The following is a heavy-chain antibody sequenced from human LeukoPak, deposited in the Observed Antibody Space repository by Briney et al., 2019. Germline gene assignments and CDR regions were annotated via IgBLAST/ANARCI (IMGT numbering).Heavy chain of an antibody. D-gene: IGHD3-10*01. CDR1: GFTFSSYW. CDR2: ISRSSSYI. V-gene: IGHV3-21*01. Sequence: TAGGSLRLSCAASGFTFSSYWMNWVRQAPGKGLEWVSSISRSSSYIYYADSVKGRFTISRDNAKNSLYLQMNSLRAEDTAVYYCARGLMVRGENDAFDIWGQGTMVTVSS. CDR3: ARGLMVRGENDAFDI. J-gene: IGHJ3*02.